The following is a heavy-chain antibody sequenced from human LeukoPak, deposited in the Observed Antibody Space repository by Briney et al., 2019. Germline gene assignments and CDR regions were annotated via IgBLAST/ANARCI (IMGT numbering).Heavy chain of an antibody. CDR1: GWIDSSNH. Sequence: GGGLRLSCAVSGWIDSSNHMSWVRPAPGKWLEWVSVIYRGGSTAYADSVKGRFTISRDNSKNSLYLQMNSLRVEDTAVYYCARDLAYWGQGTLVTVSS. V-gene: IGHV3-53*01. CDR2: IYRGGST. J-gene: IGHJ4*02. CDR3: ARDLAY.